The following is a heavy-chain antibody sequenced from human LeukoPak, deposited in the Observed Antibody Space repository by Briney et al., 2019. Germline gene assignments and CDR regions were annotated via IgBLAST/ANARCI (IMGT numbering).Heavy chain of an antibody. CDR3: ARGGLGYDILTGYHPFDY. Sequence: SETPSLTCAVYGGSFSGYHWSWIRQPAGKGLEWIGRIYTSGSTNYNPSLKSRVTMSVDTSKNQFSLKLSSVTAADTAVYYCARGGLGYDILTGYHPFDYWGQGTLVTVSS. J-gene: IGHJ4*02. CDR1: GGSFSGYH. V-gene: IGHV4-59*10. D-gene: IGHD3-9*01. CDR2: IYTSGST.